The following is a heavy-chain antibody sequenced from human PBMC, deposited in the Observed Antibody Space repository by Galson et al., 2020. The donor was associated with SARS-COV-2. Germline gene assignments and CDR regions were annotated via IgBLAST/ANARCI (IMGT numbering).Heavy chain of an antibody. J-gene: IGHJ6*02. CDR1: GDSINNYY. D-gene: IGHD2-8*01. V-gene: IGHV4-59*08. CDR2: IFYTGSSGST. Sequence: SQTLSLTCTVSGDSINNYYWSWIRQPPGKGLEWIGYIFYTGSSGSTTYNPSLKSRVTISVDTSKNHLSLSLRSVTAADTAVYYCARLDCTNGVCLEGYRDMEVWGRGTTVTVSS. CDR3: ARLDCTNGVCLEGYRDMEV.